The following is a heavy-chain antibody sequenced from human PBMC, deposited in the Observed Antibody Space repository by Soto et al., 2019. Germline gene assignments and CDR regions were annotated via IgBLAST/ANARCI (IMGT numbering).Heavy chain of an antibody. CDR3: AKDMSSGYYYGSLDY. D-gene: IGHD3-22*01. V-gene: IGHV3-23*01. J-gene: IGHJ4*02. CDR1: GFIFSNYA. Sequence: GGSLRLSCAASGFIFSNYAMNWVRQAPGQGLEWVSGISGSGGNIYYGDSVKGRFTISRDNSKNTLYLQMNSLRAEDTALYYCAKDMSSGYYYGSLDYWGQGTLVTVSS. CDR2: ISGSGGNI.